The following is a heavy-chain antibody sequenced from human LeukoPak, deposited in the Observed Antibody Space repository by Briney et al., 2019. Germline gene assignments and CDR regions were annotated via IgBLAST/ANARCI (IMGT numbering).Heavy chain of an antibody. D-gene: IGHD4-17*01. CDR1: GFAFSNAW. Sequence: GGSLRLSCAASGFAFSNAWMTWLRQAPGKGLEWVGRIKRKTDGGTAEYATPVKGRFTISRDDSKNTLYLQMDSLKTEDTAVYYCATAMTAVPYSWGQGTLVTVSS. J-gene: IGHJ4*02. V-gene: IGHV3-15*01. CDR3: ATAMTAVPYS. CDR2: IKRKTDGGTA.